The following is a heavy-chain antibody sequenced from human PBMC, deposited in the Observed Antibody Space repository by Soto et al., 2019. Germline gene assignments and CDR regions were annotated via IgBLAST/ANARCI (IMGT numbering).Heavy chain of an antibody. D-gene: IGHD3-22*01. CDR1: GGSISSSSW. Sequence: LSLTCAVSGGSISSSSWWSWVRQPPGKGLEWIGEIYHSGSTNYDPSLKSRVTISVDKSKNQFSLKLSSVTAADTAVYYCAREVGYYDSSGYYGAFDIWGQGTMVTVSS. CDR2: IYHSGST. CDR3: AREVGYYDSSGYYGAFDI. V-gene: IGHV4-4*02. J-gene: IGHJ3*02.